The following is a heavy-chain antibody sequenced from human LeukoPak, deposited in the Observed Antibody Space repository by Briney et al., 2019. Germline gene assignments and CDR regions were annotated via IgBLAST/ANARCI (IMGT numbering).Heavy chain of an antibody. CDR2: ISYDGSNK. V-gene: IGHV3-30*19. Sequence: PGGSLRLSCAASGFTFSSYGMHWVRQAPGKGLKWVAVISYDGSNKYYADPVKGRFTISRDNSKNTLYLQMNSLRAEDTAVYYCARGNCSSASCYRFDPWGQGTLVTVSS. J-gene: IGHJ5*02. D-gene: IGHD2-2*01. CDR1: GFTFSSYG. CDR3: ARGNCSSASCYRFDP.